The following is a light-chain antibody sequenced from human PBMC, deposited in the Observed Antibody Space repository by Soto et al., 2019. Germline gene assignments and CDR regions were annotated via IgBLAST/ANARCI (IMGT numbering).Light chain of an antibody. J-gene: IGKJ5*01. CDR3: QQNFSIPIT. V-gene: IGKV1-39*01. CDR1: QSISTY. CDR2: AAS. Sequence: DIQMTQSPSSLSASVGDRVTITCRASQSISTYLNWYHQKPGKAPDLLIYAASSLKSGVPSRFSGSGSGTHFTLTITGLQPADFATYYSQQNFSIPITFGQGTRLEIK.